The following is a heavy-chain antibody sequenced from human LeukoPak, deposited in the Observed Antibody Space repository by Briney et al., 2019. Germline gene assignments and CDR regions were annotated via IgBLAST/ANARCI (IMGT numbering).Heavy chain of an antibody. Sequence: GASVKVSCKASGYTFTSYDINWVRQATGQGLEWMGWMNPNSGNTGYAQKFQGRVTITRNTSISTAYMELSSLRSEDTAVYYCARSSGSYRTIDYWGQGTLVTVSS. J-gene: IGHJ4*02. D-gene: IGHD1-26*01. CDR2: MNPNSGNT. CDR3: ARSSGSYRTIDY. CDR1: GYTFTSYD. V-gene: IGHV1-8*03.